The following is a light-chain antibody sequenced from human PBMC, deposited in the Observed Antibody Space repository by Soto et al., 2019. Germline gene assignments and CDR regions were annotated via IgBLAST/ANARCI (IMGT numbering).Light chain of an antibody. Sequence: IQLTQSPSFLSASVGDRVTITCRTSQDIRSYLAWYQQKPGKAPQLLISAASTLQSGVPSRFSGSGSGTEFTLTISSLQPEDFATYYCQQLKSYPLSFGGGTKVEI. CDR1: QDIRSY. J-gene: IGKJ4*01. CDR2: AAS. V-gene: IGKV1-9*01. CDR3: QQLKSYPLS.